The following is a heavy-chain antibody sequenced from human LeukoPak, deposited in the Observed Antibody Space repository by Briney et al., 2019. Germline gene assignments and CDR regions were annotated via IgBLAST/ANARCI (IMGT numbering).Heavy chain of an antibody. Sequence: SETLSLTCAVYDGSFSGYYWSWIRQPPGKGLEWIGEINHSGSTNYNPSLKSRVTISVDTSKNQFSLKLSSVTAADTAVYYCASIDRYCSSTSCTDYHFDYWGQGTLVTVSS. CDR2: INHSGST. V-gene: IGHV4-34*01. CDR3: ASIDRYCSSTSCTDYHFDY. J-gene: IGHJ4*02. CDR1: DGSFSGYY. D-gene: IGHD2-2*01.